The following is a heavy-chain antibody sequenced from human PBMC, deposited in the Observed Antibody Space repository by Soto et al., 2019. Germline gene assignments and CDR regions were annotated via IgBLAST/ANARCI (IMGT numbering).Heavy chain of an antibody. CDR3: AHEVYCSSTSCSAMGLRWFDD. V-gene: IGHV2-5*02. D-gene: IGHD2-2*01. J-gene: IGHJ4*02. CDR1: GFSLSTSGVG. CDR2: IYWDDDK. Sequence: ESGPTLVNPTQTLTLTCTFSGFSLSTSGVGVGWIRQPPGKALEWLALIYWDDDKRYSPSLKSRLTITKDPSKNQVALTMTNMDPVDTATYYCAHEVYCSSTSCSAMGLRWFDDWGQGTLVTVSS.